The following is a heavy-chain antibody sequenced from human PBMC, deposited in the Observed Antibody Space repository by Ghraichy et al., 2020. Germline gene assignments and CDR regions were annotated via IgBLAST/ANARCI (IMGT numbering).Heavy chain of an antibody. CDR1: GFTFSSYA. Sequence: GESLNISCAASGFTFSSYAMNWVRQAPGKGLEWVSAIVGSGGASYYADSVKGRFTISRDNSRNTLYLQMNSLTAEDTAVYYCAKKSLAVAGLTDSWGQGTLVTVSS. CDR3: AKKSLAVAGLTDS. D-gene: IGHD6-19*01. J-gene: IGHJ4*02. V-gene: IGHV3-23*01. CDR2: IVGSGGAS.